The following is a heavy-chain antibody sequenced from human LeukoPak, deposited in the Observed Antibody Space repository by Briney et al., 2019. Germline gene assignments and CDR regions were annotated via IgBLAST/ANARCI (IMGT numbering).Heavy chain of an antibody. Sequence: SVKVSXTASGGTFSSYAISWVRQAPGQGLEWMGGIIPIFGTANYAQKFQGRVTITADESTSTAYMELSSLRSEDTAVYYCAMAEGYCSSTSCSTADAFDIWGQGTMVTVSS. J-gene: IGHJ3*02. CDR1: GGTFSSYA. CDR2: IIPIFGTA. CDR3: AMAEGYCSSTSCSTADAFDI. D-gene: IGHD2-2*02. V-gene: IGHV1-69*13.